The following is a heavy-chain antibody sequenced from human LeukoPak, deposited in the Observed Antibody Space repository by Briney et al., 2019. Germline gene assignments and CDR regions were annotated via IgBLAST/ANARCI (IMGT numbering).Heavy chain of an antibody. CDR2: IYYSGST. CDR3: ARSYSGYDPALDY. D-gene: IGHD5-12*01. CDR1: GGSISSYY. Sequence: SETLSLTCTVSGGSISSYYWSWIRQPPGKGPEWIGYIYYSGSTNYNPSLKSRVTISVDTSKNQFSLKLSSVTAADTAVYYCARSYSGYDPALDYWGQGTLVTVSS. V-gene: IGHV4-59*01. J-gene: IGHJ4*02.